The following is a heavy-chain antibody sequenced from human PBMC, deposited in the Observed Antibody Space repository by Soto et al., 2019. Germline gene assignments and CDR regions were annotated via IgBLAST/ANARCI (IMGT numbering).Heavy chain of an antibody. CDR3: ARDLWGYCGTDCYPLDV. CDR2: IYYGGRT. V-gene: IGHV4-30-4*02. D-gene: IGHD2-21*02. CDR1: GASISSGY. J-gene: IGHJ6*02. Sequence: PSETLSLTCTVSGASISSGYWSWIRQSPGKGLEWIGYIYYGGRTYYNPSLGSRVTISVDTSKNQFSLKLNSVTAADTAVYYCARDLWGYCGTDCYPLDVWGQGTTVTVSS.